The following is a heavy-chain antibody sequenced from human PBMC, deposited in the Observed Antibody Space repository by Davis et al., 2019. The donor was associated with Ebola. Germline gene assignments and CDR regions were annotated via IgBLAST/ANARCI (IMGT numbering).Heavy chain of an antibody. D-gene: IGHD4-17*01. J-gene: IGHJ4*02. Sequence: GSLRLSCTVSGGSISNHYWTWIRQAPGKGLEWVGYIYYSGYSQYNPSLKGRLTISVDTSNNEFSLRLRSATAADTAVYYCARGNDDYLSLDYWGQGTLVTVSS. V-gene: IGHV4-59*11. CDR1: GGSISNHY. CDR2: IYYSGYS. CDR3: ARGNDDYLSLDY.